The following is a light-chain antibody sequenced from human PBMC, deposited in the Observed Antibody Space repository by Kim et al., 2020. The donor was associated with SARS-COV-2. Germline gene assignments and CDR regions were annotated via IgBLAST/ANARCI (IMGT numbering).Light chain of an antibody. CDR1: QGISTY. CDR2: GAS. J-gene: IGKJ2*03. V-gene: IGKV1-39*01. Sequence: SASVGDRVTIICRASQGISTYLHWDQHIRGRDPKLLIHGASNLQPGVPARFTGGGSGTDFTLNITGLQPEDFATYYCQQSYSPVYSFGQGTKLEI. CDR3: QQSYSPVYS.